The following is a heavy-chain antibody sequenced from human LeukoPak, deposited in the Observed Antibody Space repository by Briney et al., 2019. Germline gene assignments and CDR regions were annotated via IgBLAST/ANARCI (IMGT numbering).Heavy chain of an antibody. V-gene: IGHV3-7*01. CDR3: ATYSGYDVFDY. J-gene: IGHJ4*02. D-gene: IGHD5-12*01. Sequence: GGSLRLSCAASGFTFSHYWMSWVRQAPGKGLEWVANIKQDGSEKYYVDSVKGRFTISRDNAKNSLYLQMNSLRAEDTAVYYCATYSGYDVFDYWGQGTLVTVSS. CDR2: IKQDGSEK. CDR1: GFTFSHYW.